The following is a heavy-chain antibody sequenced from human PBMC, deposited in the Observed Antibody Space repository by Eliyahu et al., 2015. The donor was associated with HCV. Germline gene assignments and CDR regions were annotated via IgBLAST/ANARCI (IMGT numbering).Heavy chain of an antibody. CDR3: ASLAPSGPAANPFDY. Sequence: QVQMQXWGAGLLKPSETLSLTCAVYGGSFSGYYWIGEINHSGSTNYNPSLKSRVTISVDTSKNQFSLKLSSVTAADTAVYYCASLAPSGPAANPFDYWGQGTLLTVSS. V-gene: IGHV4-34*01. CDR1: GGSFSGYY. J-gene: IGHJ4*02. CDR2: INHSGST. D-gene: IGHD2-2*01.